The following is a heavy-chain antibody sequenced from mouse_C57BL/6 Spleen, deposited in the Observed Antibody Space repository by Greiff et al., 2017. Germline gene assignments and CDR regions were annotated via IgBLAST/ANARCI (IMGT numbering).Heavy chain of an antibody. CDR2: INPGSGGT. J-gene: IGHJ3*01. Sequence: VQLQQSGAELVRPGTSVKVSCKASGYAFTNYLIEWVKQRPGQGLEWIGVINPGSGGTNYNEKFKGKATLTADKSSSTAYMQLSSLTSEDSAVYFCAREEIGPYDGYSSFAYWGQGTLVTVSA. D-gene: IGHD2-3*01. V-gene: IGHV1-54*01. CDR3: AREEIGPYDGYSSFAY. CDR1: GYAFTNYL.